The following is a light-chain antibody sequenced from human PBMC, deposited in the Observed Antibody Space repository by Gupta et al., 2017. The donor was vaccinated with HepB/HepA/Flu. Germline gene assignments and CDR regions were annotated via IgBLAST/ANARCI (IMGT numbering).Light chain of an antibody. Sequence: QPVLTQPPSVSGAPGQRVTISCTGRSSNIGAGYDVHWYQQLPGTAPKLLIYGNSNRPSGVPDRFSGSKSGTSASLAITGLQAEDEADYYCQSYDSSLSASVYVVFGGGTKLTVL. CDR2: GNS. CDR3: QSYDSSLSASVYVV. V-gene: IGLV1-40*01. J-gene: IGLJ2*01. CDR1: SSNIGAGYD.